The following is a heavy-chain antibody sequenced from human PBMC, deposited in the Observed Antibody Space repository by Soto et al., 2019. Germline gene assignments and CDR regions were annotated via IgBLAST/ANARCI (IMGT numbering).Heavy chain of an antibody. CDR2: FDPEDGET. Sequence: QVQLVQSGAEVKKPGASVKVSCKVSGYTLTELSMHWVRQAPGKGLEWMGGFDPEDGETIYAQKFQRRVTMTEDTSTDTAYMELSSLRSEDTAVYYCATVTYYYGSGSYLNWFDPWGQGTLVTVAS. CDR1: GYTLTELS. CDR3: ATVTYYYGSGSYLNWFDP. V-gene: IGHV1-24*01. J-gene: IGHJ5*02. D-gene: IGHD3-10*01.